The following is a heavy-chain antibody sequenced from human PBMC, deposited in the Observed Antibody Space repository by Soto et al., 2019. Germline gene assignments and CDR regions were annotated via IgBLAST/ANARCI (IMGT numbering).Heavy chain of an antibody. J-gene: IGHJ4*02. Sequence: QVQLQQWAAGLLKPSETLSLTCAVYGGSFSDYYWSWIRQPPGKGLEWLGEINHSGNTNYNPSLKSRVAISVDASKNQFALELSSVTAADTAVYYCARGKWLDNSWGQGTLVTVSS. CDR2: INHSGNT. D-gene: IGHD6-19*01. CDR3: ARGKWLDNS. CDR1: GGSFSDYY. V-gene: IGHV4-34*01.